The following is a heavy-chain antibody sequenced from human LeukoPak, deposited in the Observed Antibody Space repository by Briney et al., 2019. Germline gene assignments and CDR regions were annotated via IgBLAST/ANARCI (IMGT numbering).Heavy chain of an antibody. CDR1: GFIFDDSD. Sequence: GESLRLSCAASGFIFDDSDMTWVRQVPGKGLEWVSGINWNGTSVDYADPVKGRFTISRDNAKNSVYLQMNNLRLEDTAFYYCARLLKFYDFSFDPWGQGTLVTVSS. D-gene: IGHD3-3*01. CDR2: INWNGTSV. CDR3: ARLLKFYDFSFDP. J-gene: IGHJ5*02. V-gene: IGHV3-20*04.